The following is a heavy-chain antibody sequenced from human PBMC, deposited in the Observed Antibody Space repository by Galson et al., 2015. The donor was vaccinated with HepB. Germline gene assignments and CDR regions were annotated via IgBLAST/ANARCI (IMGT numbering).Heavy chain of an antibody. D-gene: IGHD5-18*01. J-gene: IGHJ4*02. V-gene: IGHV3-23*01. Sequence: SLRLSCAASGFTFSNYAMSWVRQAPGKGLEWVTAISGSGSSTYYADSVKGRFTISRDNSKNTLYLQMNSLRAEDTAVYYCAKDLVQLWPKNFDYWGQGTLVTVSS. CDR1: GFTFSNYA. CDR2: ISGSGSST. CDR3: AKDLVQLWPKNFDY.